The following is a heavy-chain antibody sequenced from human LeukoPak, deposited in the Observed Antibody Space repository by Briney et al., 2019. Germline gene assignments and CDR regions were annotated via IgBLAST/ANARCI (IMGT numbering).Heavy chain of an antibody. D-gene: IGHD3-9*01. J-gene: IGHJ4*02. CDR3: AKDYDDKFDY. CDR2: IRYDGSNK. Sequence: PGGSLRLPCAASGLTSSSYGMHWVRQAPGKGLEWVAFIRYDGSNKYYADSVKGRFTISRDNSKNTLYLQMNSLRAEDTALYYCAKDYDDKFDYWGQGTLVTVSS. V-gene: IGHV3-30*02. CDR1: GLTSSSYG.